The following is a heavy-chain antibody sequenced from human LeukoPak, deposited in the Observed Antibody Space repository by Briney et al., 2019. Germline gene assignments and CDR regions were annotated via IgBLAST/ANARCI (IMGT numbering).Heavy chain of an antibody. CDR1: GGSISSGSYY. CDR2: IYTSGST. CDR3: ARDSDFWSGYPHYFDY. J-gene: IGHJ4*02. V-gene: IGHV4-61*02. Sequence: SQTLSLTCTVSGGSISSGSYYWSWIRQPAGTGLEWIGRIYTSGSTNYNPSLKSRVTISVDTSKNQFSLKLSSVTAADTAVYYCARDSDFWSGYPHYFDYWGQGTLVTVSS. D-gene: IGHD3-3*01.